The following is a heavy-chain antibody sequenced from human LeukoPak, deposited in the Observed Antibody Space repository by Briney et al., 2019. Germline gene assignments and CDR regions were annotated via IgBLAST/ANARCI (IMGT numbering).Heavy chain of an antibody. CDR3: ARGHIAVAGIAYYFDY. J-gene: IGHJ4*02. D-gene: IGHD6-19*01. Sequence: SETLSLTCAAYGGSFSGYYWSWIRQPPGKGLEWIGEINHCGSTNYNASLKSRVTISVDTSKNQFSLKLSSVTAADTAVYYCARGHIAVAGIAYYFDYWGQGTRVTVSS. CDR2: INHCGST. CDR1: GGSFSGYY. V-gene: IGHV4-34*01.